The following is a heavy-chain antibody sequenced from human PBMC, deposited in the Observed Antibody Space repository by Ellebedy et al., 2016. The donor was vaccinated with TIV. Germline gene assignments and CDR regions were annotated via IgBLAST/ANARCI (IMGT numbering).Heavy chain of an antibody. CDR2: IYSSGRP. J-gene: IGHJ4*02. D-gene: IGHD1-14*01. CDR1: GDSITTSGYH. Sequence: MPSETLSLTCTVSGDSITTSGYHWGWVRQPPGKGLEWLGSIYSSGRPYYNPSLRSRVTISVDTSKSQFSLRLNSVTAADTAVYFCARPSHGGIIHYWGQGSLVTVSS. CDR3: ARPSHGGIIHY. V-gene: IGHV4-39*01.